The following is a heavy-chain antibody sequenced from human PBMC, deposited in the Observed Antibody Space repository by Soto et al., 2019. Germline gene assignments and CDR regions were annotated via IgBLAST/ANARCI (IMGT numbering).Heavy chain of an antibody. Sequence: SETLSLTCTVSGGSISSSSYYWGWIRQHPGKGLEWIGYIYYSGSTYYNPSLKSRVTISVDTSKNQFSLKLSSVTAADTAVYYCAREKREYYDFWSGYYGLQWFDPWGQGTLVTVSS. J-gene: IGHJ5*02. CDR2: IYYSGST. CDR3: AREKREYYDFWSGYYGLQWFDP. CDR1: GGSISSSSYY. V-gene: IGHV4-31*03. D-gene: IGHD3-3*01.